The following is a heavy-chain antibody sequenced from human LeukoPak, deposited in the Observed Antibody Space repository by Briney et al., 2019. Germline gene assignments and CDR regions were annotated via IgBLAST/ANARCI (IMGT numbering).Heavy chain of an antibody. CDR1: GFTFSSYS. CDR2: ISSSSSTI. CDR3: AKDIGSYYDY. D-gene: IGHD3-10*01. Sequence: GGSLRLSCAVSGFTFSSYSMLWVRQAPGKGLEWVSYISSSSSTIYYADSVKGRFTISRDNSKNTLYLEMNSLRAEDTAVYYCAKDIGSYYDYWGQGILVTVSS. V-gene: IGHV3-48*01. J-gene: IGHJ4*02.